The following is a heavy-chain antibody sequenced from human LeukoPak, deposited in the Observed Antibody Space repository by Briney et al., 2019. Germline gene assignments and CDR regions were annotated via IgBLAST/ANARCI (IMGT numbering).Heavy chain of an antibody. V-gene: IGHV3-30*03. J-gene: IGHJ4*02. CDR1: GFTFSSYG. Sequence: GGSLRLSCAASGFTFSSYGMHWVRQAPGKGLEWVAVISYDGSNKYYADSVKGRFTISRDNSKNTLYLQMNSLRAEDTAVYYCASREDLRVPAAISDYFDYWGQGTLVTVSS. CDR3: ASREDLRVPAAISDYFDY. CDR2: ISYDGSNK. D-gene: IGHD2-2*01.